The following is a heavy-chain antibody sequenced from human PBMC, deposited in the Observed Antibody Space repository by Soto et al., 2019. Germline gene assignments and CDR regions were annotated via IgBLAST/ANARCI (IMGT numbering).Heavy chain of an antibody. Sequence: PSETLSLTCTVSGGSISSSSYYWGWIRQPPGKGLEWIGSIYYSGSTYYNPSLKSRVTISVDTSKNQFSLKLSSVTAADTAVYYCACTRRGVVVAATIWFDPWGQGTLVTVSS. V-gene: IGHV4-39*01. CDR2: IYYSGST. J-gene: IGHJ5*02. D-gene: IGHD2-15*01. CDR1: GGSISSSSYY. CDR3: ACTRRGVVVAATIWFDP.